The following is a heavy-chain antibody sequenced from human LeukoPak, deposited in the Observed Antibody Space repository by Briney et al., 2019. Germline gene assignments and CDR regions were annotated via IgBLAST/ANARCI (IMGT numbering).Heavy chain of an antibody. CDR3: ARSGSYYLYYYYYMDV. J-gene: IGHJ6*03. V-gene: IGHV4-59*01. CDR2: IYYSGST. CDR1: GGSISSYY. Sequence: SETLSLTCTVSGGSISSYYWSWIRQPPGKGLEWVGYIYYSGSTNYNPSLKSRVTISVDTSKNQFSLKLSSVTAADTAVYYCARSGSYYLYYYYYMDVWGKGTTVTVSS. D-gene: IGHD1-26*01.